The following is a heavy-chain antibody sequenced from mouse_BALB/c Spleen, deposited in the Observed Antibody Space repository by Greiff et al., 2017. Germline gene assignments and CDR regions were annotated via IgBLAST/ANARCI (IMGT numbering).Heavy chain of an antibody. CDR1: GYTFTDYN. Sequence: EVQLQESGPELVKPGASVKISCKASGYTFTDYNMHWVKQSHGKSLEWIGYIYPYNGGTGYNQKFKSKATLTVDNSSSTAYMGLRSLTSEDSAVYYCATYGNYGFAYWGQGTLVTVSA. CDR3: ATYGNYGFAY. V-gene: IGHV1S29*02. J-gene: IGHJ3*01. CDR2: IYPYNGGT. D-gene: IGHD2-10*02.